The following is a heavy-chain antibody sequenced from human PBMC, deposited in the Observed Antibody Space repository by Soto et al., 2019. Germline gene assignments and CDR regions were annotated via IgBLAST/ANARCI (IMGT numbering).Heavy chain of an antibody. V-gene: IGHV4-30-4*01. D-gene: IGHD3-10*01. Sequence: QVQLQESGPGLVKPSQTLSLTCTVSGGSISSGDYYWSWIRQPPGKGLEWIGYIYYSGSTYYNPSLKSRVTISVDTSKNQFSLKLSSVTAADTAVYYCARESREVRGVMXXYGMDVWGXGTTVTVSS. CDR1: GGSISSGDYY. CDR3: ARESREVRGVMXXYGMDV. J-gene: IGHJ6*01. CDR2: IYYSGST.